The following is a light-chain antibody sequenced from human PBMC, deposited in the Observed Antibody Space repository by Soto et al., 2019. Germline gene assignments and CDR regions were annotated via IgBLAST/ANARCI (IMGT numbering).Light chain of an antibody. J-gene: IGLJ1*01. V-gene: IGLV1-44*01. CDR2: YDN. Sequence: QSVLTQPPSASGPPGQRVTISCSGSNSNIGSNTVNWYQQLPGTAPNLLIYYDNLRPSGVPDRISGSKSGTSASLAISGLQSDDEADYYCAAWDDSLNGRVFGTGTKLTVL. CDR3: AAWDDSLNGRV. CDR1: NSNIGSNT.